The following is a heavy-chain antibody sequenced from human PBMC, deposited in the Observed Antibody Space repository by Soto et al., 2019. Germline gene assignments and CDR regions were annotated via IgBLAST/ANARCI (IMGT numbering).Heavy chain of an antibody. CDR2: ISGSGGST. CDR1: GFTFSSYA. V-gene: IGHV3-23*01. Sequence: PGGSLRLSCAASGFTFSSYAMSWVRQAPGKGLEWVSAISGSGGSTYYADSVKGRFTISRDNSKNTLYLQMNSLIAEDTAVYYCAKFRVSLGGYCSGGSCVDYYYYYMDVWGKGTTVTVSS. D-gene: IGHD2-15*01. CDR3: AKFRVSLGGYCSGGSCVDYYYYYMDV. J-gene: IGHJ6*03.